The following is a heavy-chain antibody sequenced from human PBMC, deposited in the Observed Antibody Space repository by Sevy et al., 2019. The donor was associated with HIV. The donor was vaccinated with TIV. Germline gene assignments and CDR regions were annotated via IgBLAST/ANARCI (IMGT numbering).Heavy chain of an antibody. CDR2: ISSSSSTI. CDR1: GFTFSSYS. Sequence: GGSLRLSCAASGFTFSSYSMNWVRQAPGKGLEWVSYISSSSSTIYYADSVKGRFTISRDNAKNSLYLQMNSLRDEDTAVYYCARGMATYAGYYYYYMDVWGKGTTVTVSS. V-gene: IGHV3-48*02. CDR3: ARGMATYAGYYYYYMDV. D-gene: IGHD5-12*01. J-gene: IGHJ6*03.